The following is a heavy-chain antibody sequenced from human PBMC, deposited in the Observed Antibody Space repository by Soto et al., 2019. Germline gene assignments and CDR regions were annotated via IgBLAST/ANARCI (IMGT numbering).Heavy chain of an antibody. CDR3: ARQYYDFWSGYNYGMDV. CDR1: GYTFTSYD. CDR2: MNPNNGNT. Sequence: QVQLVQSGAEVKKPGASVKVSCKASGYTFTSYDINWVRQATGQGLEGMGWMNPNNGNTGYAKKFQGRVTMTRNTSISTAYMELSSLRSEDTAVYYCARQYYDFWSGYNYGMDVWGQGTTVTVSS. J-gene: IGHJ6*02. V-gene: IGHV1-8*01. D-gene: IGHD3-3*01.